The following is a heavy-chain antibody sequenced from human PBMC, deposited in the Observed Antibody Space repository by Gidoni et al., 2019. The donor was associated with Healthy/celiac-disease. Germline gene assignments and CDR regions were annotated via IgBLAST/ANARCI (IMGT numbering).Heavy chain of an antibody. CDR3: ARAFDI. V-gene: IGHV4-61*02. J-gene: IGHJ3*02. CDR2: IYTSGST. CDR1: GGSISSGSYY. Sequence: QVQLQESGPGLVKPSQTLSLNCTVSGGSISSGSYYWSWIRQPARKGLEWIGRIYTSGSTNYNPSLKSRVTISVYTSKNQFSLKLSSVTAADTSVYYCARAFDIWGQGTMVTVSS.